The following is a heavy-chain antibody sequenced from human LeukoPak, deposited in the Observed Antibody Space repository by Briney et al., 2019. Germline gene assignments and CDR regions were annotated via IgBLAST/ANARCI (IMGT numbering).Heavy chain of an antibody. V-gene: IGHV4-39*01. Sequence: PSETLSLTCPVSGGSISSICSYWGWIRQPPGKGLEWIGSIYYSGSTYYNLSLKSRVTISVDTSKNRFSLKLSSVTVADTAVYYCARGWGPEAYYDSSGYSLPDYWGQGTLVTVSS. J-gene: IGHJ4*02. CDR1: GGSISSICSY. CDR2: IYYSGST. D-gene: IGHD3-22*01. CDR3: ARGWGPEAYYDSSGYSLPDY.